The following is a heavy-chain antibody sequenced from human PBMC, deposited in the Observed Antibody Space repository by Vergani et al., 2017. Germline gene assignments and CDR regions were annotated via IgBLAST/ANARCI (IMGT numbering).Heavy chain of an antibody. V-gene: IGHV3-23*04. J-gene: IGHJ4*02. CDR3: AAHPGGYDSSGPSQY. D-gene: IGHD3-22*01. CDR2: ISGSGGST. Sequence: EVQLVESGGGLVKPGGSLRLSCAASGFTFSSYSMNWVRQAPGKGLEWVSAISGSGGSTYYADSVKGRFTISRDNSKNTLYLQMNSLRAEDTAVYYCAAHPGGYDSSGPSQYWGQGTLVTVSS. CDR1: GFTFSSYS.